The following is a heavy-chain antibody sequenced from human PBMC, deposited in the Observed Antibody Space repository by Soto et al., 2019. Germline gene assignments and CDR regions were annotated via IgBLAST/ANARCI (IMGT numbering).Heavy chain of an antibody. V-gene: IGHV3-30*18. CDR1: GFNFDNYG. CDR3: AKDRVGGTFYTPLAF. D-gene: IGHD1-7*01. J-gene: IGHJ4*02. Sequence: LRLSCQASGFNFDNYGMHWVRQAPGKGLEWVAVITYDGSFQYYADSVKGRFTISRDNFKNTLSLHLNTLKPEDTAVYHCAKDRVGGTFYTPLAFWGQGTLVTVSS. CDR2: ITYDGSFQ.